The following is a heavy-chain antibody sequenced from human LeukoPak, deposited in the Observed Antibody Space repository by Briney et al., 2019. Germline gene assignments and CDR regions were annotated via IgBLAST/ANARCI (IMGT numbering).Heavy chain of an antibody. J-gene: IGHJ5*02. D-gene: IGHD3-22*01. CDR3: ARGRYYYDSSGYSRRRFDP. CDR2: INHSGST. V-gene: IGHV4-34*01. CDR1: GGSFSGYY. Sequence: KPSETLSLTCAVYGGSFSGYYWSWIRQPPGKGLEWIGAINHSGSTNYNPSLKSRVTISVDTSKNQFSLKLSSVTAADTAVYYCARGRYYYDSSGYSRRRFDPWGQGTLVTVSS.